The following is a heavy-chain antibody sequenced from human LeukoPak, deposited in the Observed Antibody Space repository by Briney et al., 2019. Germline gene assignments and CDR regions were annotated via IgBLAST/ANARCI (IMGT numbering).Heavy chain of an antibody. CDR1: GCTFTSDD. CDR2: MNPNSGNT. CDR3: ARGRGYYYYYYMDV. V-gene: IGHV1-8*01. J-gene: IGHJ6*03. Sequence: ASVKVSCKASGCTFTSDDINWVRQATGQGLEWMGWMNPNSGNTGYAQKFRGRVTMTRNTSISTAYMELSSLRSEDTAVYYCARGRGYYYYYYMDVWGKGTTVTVSS.